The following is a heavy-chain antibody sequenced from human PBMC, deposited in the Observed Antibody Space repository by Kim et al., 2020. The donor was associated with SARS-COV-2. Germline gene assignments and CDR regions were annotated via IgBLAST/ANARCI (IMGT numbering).Heavy chain of an antibody. CDR1: GGSFSGYY. V-gene: IGHV4-34*01. CDR2: INHSGST. D-gene: IGHD6-19*01. J-gene: IGHJ6*02. CDR3: ARGLFGSSGWYRHYYYGMDV. Sequence: SETLSLTCAVYGGSFSGYYWSWIRQPPGKGLEWIGEINHSGSTNYNPSLKSRVTISVDTSKNQFSLKLSSVTAADTAVYYCARGLFGSSGWYRHYYYGMDVWGQGTTVTVSS.